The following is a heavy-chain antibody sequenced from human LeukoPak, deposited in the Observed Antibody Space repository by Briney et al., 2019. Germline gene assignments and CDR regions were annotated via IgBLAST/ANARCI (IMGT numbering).Heavy chain of an antibody. CDR1: GYTFSNYY. CDR3: ARIRDGYNDAYDI. J-gene: IGHJ3*02. Sequence: VASVTVSCKASGYTFSNYYLHWVRQAPGQGLEWMGLINPTAGNTYYAQRFQGRVTITRNTSTSTVYMELSSLRSEDTAVYYCARIRDGYNDAYDIWGQGTMVTVPS. D-gene: IGHD5-24*01. CDR2: INPTAGNT. V-gene: IGHV1-46*01.